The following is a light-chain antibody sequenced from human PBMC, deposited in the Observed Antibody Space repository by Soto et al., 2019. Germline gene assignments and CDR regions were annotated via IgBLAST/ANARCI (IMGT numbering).Light chain of an antibody. V-gene: IGLV2-14*01. CDR2: EVT. Sequence: QSVLTQPASVSGSPGQSITISFTGTSSDVGGYNYVSWYQQHPGKAPKLMIYEVTNRPSGVSNRFSGSKSGKTAYLTISGLQAEDEADYYGSSYTSSSTLVFGTGTKLTVL. CDR1: SSDVGGYNY. J-gene: IGLJ1*01. CDR3: SSYTSSSTLV.